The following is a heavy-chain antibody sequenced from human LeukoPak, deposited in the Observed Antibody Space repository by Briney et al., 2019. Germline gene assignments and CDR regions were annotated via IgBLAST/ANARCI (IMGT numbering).Heavy chain of an antibody. D-gene: IGHD3-22*01. CDR3: ARDNDDSSGTPGDY. CDR2: IYTSGST. V-gene: IGHV4-61*02. Sequence: SETLSLTCTVSGGSISSGSYYWSWIRQPTGKGLEWIGRIYTSGSTNYNPSLKSRVTISVDTSKNQFSLKLSSVTAADTAVYYCARDNDDSSGTPGDYWGQGTLVTVSS. CDR1: GGSISSGSYY. J-gene: IGHJ4*02.